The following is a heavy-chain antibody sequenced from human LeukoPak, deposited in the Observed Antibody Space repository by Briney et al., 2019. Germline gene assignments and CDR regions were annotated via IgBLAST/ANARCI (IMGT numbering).Heavy chain of an antibody. CDR3: ARALYSSGWYLAFRFDP. CDR2: IYYSGST. J-gene: IGHJ5*02. CDR1: GGSFSGYY. D-gene: IGHD6-19*01. Sequence: SETLSLTCAVYGGSFSGYYWGWIRQPPGKGLEWIGSIYYSGSTYYNPSLKSRVTISVDTSKNQFSLKLSSVTAADTAVYYCARALYSSGWYLAFRFDPWGQGTLVTVSS. V-gene: IGHV4-34*01.